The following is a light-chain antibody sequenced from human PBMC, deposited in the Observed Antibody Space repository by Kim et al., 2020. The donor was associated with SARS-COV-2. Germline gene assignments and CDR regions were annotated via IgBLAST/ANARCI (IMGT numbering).Light chain of an antibody. V-gene: IGKV1-39*01. Sequence: ANGGDRVTISCRASQSISSSLHWYQQKAGKAPKLLIYDASSLQSGVPSRFSGSGSGTDFTLTISSLQPEDFASYYCQQSYITSLTFGGGTKVDIK. J-gene: IGKJ4*01. CDR3: QQSYITSLT. CDR1: QSISSS. CDR2: DAS.